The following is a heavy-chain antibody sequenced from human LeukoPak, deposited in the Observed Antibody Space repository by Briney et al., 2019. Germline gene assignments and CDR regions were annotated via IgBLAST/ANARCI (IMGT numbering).Heavy chain of an antibody. J-gene: IGHJ4*02. Sequence: GGSLRLSCAASGFTFSSYGMHWVRQAPGKGLEWVAFIRYDGSNKYYADSVKGRFTISRDNSKNTLYLQMNSLRAEDTAVYYCAKERDTAMITIDYWGQGSLVTVSS. CDR1: GFTFSSYG. CDR2: IRYDGSNK. CDR3: AKERDTAMITIDY. V-gene: IGHV3-30*02. D-gene: IGHD5-18*01.